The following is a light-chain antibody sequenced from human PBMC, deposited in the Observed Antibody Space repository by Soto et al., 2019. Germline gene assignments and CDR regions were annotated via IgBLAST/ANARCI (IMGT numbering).Light chain of an antibody. CDR2: RAS. CDR3: QQYSDWPWT. CDR1: QSLTTD. J-gene: IGKJ1*01. V-gene: IGKV3-15*01. Sequence: EIVMTQSPATLSVSPGERATFSCRASQSLTTDLAWYQQRPGQAPRLLIYRASARATGIPARFSGSGSGTEFTLTISSLQSGDFAVYYCQQYSDWPWTFGQGTKVDIK.